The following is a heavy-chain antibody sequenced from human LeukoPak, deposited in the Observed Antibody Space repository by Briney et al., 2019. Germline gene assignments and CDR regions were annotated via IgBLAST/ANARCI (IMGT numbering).Heavy chain of an antibody. D-gene: IGHD6-19*01. V-gene: IGHV3-23*01. Sequence: GGSLRLSCAASGFTFSSYAMSWVRQAPGKGLEWVSAISGSGGSTYYADSVKGRFTISRDNSKNTLYLQMNSLRAEDTAVYYCAKGKTQWLTTIAFDYWGQGTLVTVSS. CDR1: GFTFSSYA. CDR3: AKGKTQWLTTIAFDY. J-gene: IGHJ4*02. CDR2: ISGSGGST.